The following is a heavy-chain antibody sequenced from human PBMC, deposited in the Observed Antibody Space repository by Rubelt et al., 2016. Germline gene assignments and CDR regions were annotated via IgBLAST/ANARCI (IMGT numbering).Heavy chain of an antibody. J-gene: IGHJ4*02. V-gene: IGHV4-34*10. D-gene: IGHD1-1*01. CDR3: ARDSLTQLKGVPLDS. CDR2: VNSDGHT. Sequence: QLQLQESGPGLVKPSETLSLTCDLHGASFGDYYWAWIRQSPHKGLEWIGEVNSDGHTNYSPSFEGRVTLFVDTSKSQFFLRLTSVTAADTATYYCARDSLTQLKGVPLDSWGQGTPVSVSS. CDR1: GASFGDYY.